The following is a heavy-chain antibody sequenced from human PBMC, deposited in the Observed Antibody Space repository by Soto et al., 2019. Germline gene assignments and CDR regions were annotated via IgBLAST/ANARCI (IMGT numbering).Heavy chain of an antibody. J-gene: IGHJ4*02. CDR3: VTDYMRGRDY. D-gene: IGHD4-4*01. Sequence: QLVQSGAEVKTPGASMRISCKASGYSFISYGIHWVRQAPGLRPEWMGWINAGPGETEYSQRFQGRVTITRDTSASTVYMEMRRLKVEDTAMYYCVTDYMRGRDYWGQGTSVTVSS. V-gene: IGHV1-3*01. CDR2: INAGPGET. CDR1: GYSFISYG.